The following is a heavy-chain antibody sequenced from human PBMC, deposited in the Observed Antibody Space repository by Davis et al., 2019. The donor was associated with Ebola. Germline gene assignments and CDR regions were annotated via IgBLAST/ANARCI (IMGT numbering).Heavy chain of an antibody. V-gene: IGHV1-69*06. CDR3: ARAQGGCSGGSCYSLFDY. J-gene: IGHJ4*02. Sequence: AASVKVSCKASGGTFSSYAISWVRQAPGQGLEWMGGIIPIFGTANYAQKFQGRVTITADKSTSTAYMELSRLRSDDTAVYYCARAQGGCSGGSCYSLFDYWGQGTLVTVSS. CDR2: IIPIFGTA. D-gene: IGHD2-15*01. CDR1: GGTFSSYA.